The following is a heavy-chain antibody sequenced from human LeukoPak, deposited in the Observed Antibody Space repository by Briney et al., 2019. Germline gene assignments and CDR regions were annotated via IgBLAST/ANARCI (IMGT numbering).Heavy chain of an antibody. Sequence: SETLSLTCAVYGGSFSGYYWSWIRQPPGKGLEWIGEINHSGSTNYNPSLKSRVTISVDTSKNQFSLKLSSVTAADTAVYYCARGEVYDYVWGSYRYYFDYWGQGTLVTVSS. V-gene: IGHV4-34*01. CDR3: ARGEVYDYVWGSYRYYFDY. D-gene: IGHD3-16*02. CDR1: GGSFSGYY. CDR2: INHSGST. J-gene: IGHJ4*02.